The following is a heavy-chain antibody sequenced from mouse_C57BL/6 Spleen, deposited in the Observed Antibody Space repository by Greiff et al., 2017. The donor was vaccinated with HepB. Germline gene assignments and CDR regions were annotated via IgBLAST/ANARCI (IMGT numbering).Heavy chain of an antibody. Sequence: EVQLQQSGPELVKPGASVKIPCKASGYTFTDYNMDWVKQSHGKSLEWIGDINPNNGGTIYNQKFKGKATLTVDKSSSTADMELRSLTSADTAVYYCARLDYYSSSYVDWYFDVWGTGTTVTVSS. J-gene: IGHJ1*03. V-gene: IGHV1-18*01. CDR3: ARLDYYSSSYVDWYFDV. CDR1: GYTFTDYN. D-gene: IGHD1-1*01. CDR2: INPNNGGT.